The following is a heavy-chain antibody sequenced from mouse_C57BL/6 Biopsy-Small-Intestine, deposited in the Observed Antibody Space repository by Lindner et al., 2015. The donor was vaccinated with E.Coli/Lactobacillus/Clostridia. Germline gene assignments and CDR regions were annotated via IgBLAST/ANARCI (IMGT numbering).Heavy chain of an antibody. CDR3: IRAHYGGSFDY. CDR1: GYTFINYW. Sequence: VQLQESGNEVVRPGTSVKMSCKAAGYTFINYWIGWAKQRPGHGLEWIGDIFPGGVYTNYNEKFKDKATLTADRSSSTAYLQFSSLTSEDSAIYYCIRAHYGGSFDYWGQGTTLTVSS. CDR2: IFPGGVYT. J-gene: IGHJ2*01. V-gene: IGHV1-63*01. D-gene: IGHD1-1*02.